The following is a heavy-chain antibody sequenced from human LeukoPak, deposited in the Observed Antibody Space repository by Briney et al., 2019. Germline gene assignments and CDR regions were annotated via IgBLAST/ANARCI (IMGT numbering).Heavy chain of an antibody. Sequence: ASVKVSCKASGYTFTSYAMRWVRQAPGQRLEWMGWINAANGNTKYSQKFQGRVTITRDTSASTAYMDLSSLRSEDTAVYYCARDMSSGWSFDYWGQGTLVTVSS. CDR3: ARDMSSGWSFDY. J-gene: IGHJ4*02. CDR2: INAANGNT. D-gene: IGHD6-19*01. CDR1: GYTFTSYA. V-gene: IGHV1-3*01.